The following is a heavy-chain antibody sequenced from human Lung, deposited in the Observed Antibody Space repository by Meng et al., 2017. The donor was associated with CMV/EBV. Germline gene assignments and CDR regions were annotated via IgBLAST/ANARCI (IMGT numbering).Heavy chain of an antibody. D-gene: IGHD6-13*01. CDR2: ISYDGSNK. V-gene: IGHV3-30-3*01. Sequence: GESLKISCAASGFTFSSYAMHWVRQAPGKGLEWVAVISYDGSNKYYADSVKGRFTISRDNSKNTLYLQMNSLRAEDTAVYYCARPTAGYYYYGMDVWGQGTTVTVSS. CDR1: GFTFSSYA. J-gene: IGHJ6*02. CDR3: ARPTAGYYYYGMDV.